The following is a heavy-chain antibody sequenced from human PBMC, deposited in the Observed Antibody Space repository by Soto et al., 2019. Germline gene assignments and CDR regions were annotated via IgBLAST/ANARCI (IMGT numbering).Heavy chain of an antibody. CDR3: ARGDCVGGTCYSLAGSFYYYMDV. CDR2: INSDGSVS. Sequence: EVQLVESGGGLVQPGGSLRLSCAASGFTFSNYWMYWVRQAPGKGLEWVSRINSDGSVSSHADSVRGRLTISRDNVKNTLYVHMDSLRADATAVYFCARGDCVGGTCYSLAGSFYYYMDVWGKGTTVTVFS. V-gene: IGHV3-74*02. CDR1: GFTFSNYW. D-gene: IGHD2-15*01. J-gene: IGHJ6*03.